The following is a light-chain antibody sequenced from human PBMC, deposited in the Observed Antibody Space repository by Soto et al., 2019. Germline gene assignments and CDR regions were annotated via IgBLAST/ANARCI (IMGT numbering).Light chain of an antibody. CDR1: QSISSW. CDR2: KAS. Sequence: IQMTQSPSSLSASVGDRVTITFRSSQSISSWLAWYQQKPGKAPKLLIYKASSLESGVPWRFSGSGSGTEFTLTISSLQPDDFATYYCQQYNSYPWTFGQGTKVDIK. J-gene: IGKJ1*01. CDR3: QQYNSYPWT. V-gene: IGKV1-5*03.